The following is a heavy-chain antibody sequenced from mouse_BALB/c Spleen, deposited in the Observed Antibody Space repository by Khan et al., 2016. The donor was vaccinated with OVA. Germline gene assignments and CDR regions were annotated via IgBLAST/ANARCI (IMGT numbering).Heavy chain of an antibody. CDR3: VRDGAYHRSDGWFAY. D-gene: IGHD2-14*01. J-gene: IGHJ3*01. CDR1: GYTFTSYT. Sequence: QVQLKESGAELARPGASVKMSCKASGYTFTSYTIHWIKKRPGQSLEWIGYINPSNGYTNYNQKFKDKATLTTDKSSTTAYLQLSSLTSDDSAVYNCVRDGAYHRSDGWFAYWGQGTLVTVSA. V-gene: IGHV1-4*01. CDR2: INPSNGYT.